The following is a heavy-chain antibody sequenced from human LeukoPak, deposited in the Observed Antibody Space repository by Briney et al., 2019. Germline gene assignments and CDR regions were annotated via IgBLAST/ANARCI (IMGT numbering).Heavy chain of an antibody. Sequence: RPSGTLSLTCAVSGGSISSSNWWSWVRQPPGKGLEWIGEIYHSGSTNYNPSLKSRVTISVDKSKNQSSLKLSSVTAADTAVYYCARGAFLSSGYKAIRPWFDYWGQGTLVTVSS. D-gene: IGHD6-19*01. CDR2: IYHSGST. J-gene: IGHJ4*02. V-gene: IGHV4-4*02. CDR1: GGSISSSNW. CDR3: ARGAFLSSGYKAIRPWFDY.